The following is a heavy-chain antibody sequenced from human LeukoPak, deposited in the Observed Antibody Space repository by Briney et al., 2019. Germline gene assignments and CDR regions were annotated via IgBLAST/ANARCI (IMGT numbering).Heavy chain of an antibody. CDR2: IYYSGST. V-gene: IGHV4-59*08. Sequence: KASETLSLTCTVSGGSISSYFWSWIRQPPGKGLERIGYIYYSGSTNYNPSLKSRVTISVDTSKNQFSLKLSSVTAADTAVYYCASSSWYRPGYYYGMDVWGQGTTVTVSS. CDR3: ASSSWYRPGYYYGMDV. J-gene: IGHJ6*02. D-gene: IGHD6-13*01. CDR1: GGSISSYF.